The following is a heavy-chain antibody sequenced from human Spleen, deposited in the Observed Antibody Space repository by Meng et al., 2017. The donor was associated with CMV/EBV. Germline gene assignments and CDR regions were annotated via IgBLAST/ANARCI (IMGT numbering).Heavy chain of an antibody. CDR3: ASPPSSGRDY. J-gene: IGHJ4*02. D-gene: IGHD6-19*01. CDR1: GFKFSDYG. Sequence: LSCTDSGFKFSDYGMTWVRQAPGKGLEWVAVISHDGRNIYYADSLKGRFTVSRDNSQNSLHLRMNSLRPDDTAIYYCASPPSSGRDYWGQGTLVTVSS. V-gene: IGHV3-30*03. CDR2: ISHDGRNI.